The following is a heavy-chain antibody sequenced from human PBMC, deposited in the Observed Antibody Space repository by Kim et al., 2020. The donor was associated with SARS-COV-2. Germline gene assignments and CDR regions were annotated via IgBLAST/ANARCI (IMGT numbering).Heavy chain of an antibody. CDR3: ARVKGGSYFNAFDI. CDR2: ISYDGSNK. J-gene: IGHJ3*02. Sequence: GGSLRLSCAASGFTFSSYAMHWVRQAPGKGLEWVAVISYDGSNKYYADSVKGRFTMSRDNSKNTLYLQMNSLRAEDTAVYYCARVKGGSYFNAFDIWGQGTMVTVSS. D-gene: IGHD1-26*01. V-gene: IGHV3-30*04. CDR1: GFTFSSYA.